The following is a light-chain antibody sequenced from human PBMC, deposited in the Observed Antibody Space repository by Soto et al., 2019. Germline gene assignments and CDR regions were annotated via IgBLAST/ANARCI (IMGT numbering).Light chain of an antibody. CDR3: QQGYSNPWT. CDR2: AAS. J-gene: IGKJ1*01. V-gene: IGKV1-39*01. Sequence: DIQMTQSPSSLSAPVGDRVTITCRASQSVNTYLHWYQQKPGKAPKLLIFAASNLQSGDPSRFSGSGSGTNFTLSLNSLQPEDFATYYCQQGYSNPWTFGQGTKVDIK. CDR1: QSVNTY.